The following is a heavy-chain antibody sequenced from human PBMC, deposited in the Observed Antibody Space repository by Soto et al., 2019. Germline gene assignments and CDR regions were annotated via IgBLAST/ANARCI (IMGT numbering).Heavy chain of an antibody. J-gene: IGHJ6*02. V-gene: IGHV1-69*13. CDR1: GGTFSSYA. D-gene: IGHD2-21*01. Sequence: ASVKVSCKASGGTFSSYAISWVRQAPGQGLEWMGGIIPIFGTANYAQKFQGRVTITADESTSTAYMELSSLRSEDMAVYYCARRIPFGYGMDVWGQGTTVTVSS. CDR3: ARRIPFGYGMDV. CDR2: IIPIFGTA.